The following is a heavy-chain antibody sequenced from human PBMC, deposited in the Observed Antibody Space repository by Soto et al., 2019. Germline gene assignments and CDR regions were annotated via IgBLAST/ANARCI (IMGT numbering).Heavy chain of an antibody. CDR3: AHRVLHTVFGLVTTAAIYFDF. D-gene: IGHD3-3*01. CDR2: IYWDDDK. J-gene: IGHJ4*02. Sequence: QITLNESGPTQVKPRQTLTLTCTFSGFSLTTSGVGVGWIRQSPGKAPEWLALIYWDDDKGYSPSLKSRLTTTKDISKNPVVLTMADLDHADTATYYCAHRVLHTVFGLVTTAAIYFDFWGQGTPVAVSS. V-gene: IGHV2-5*02. CDR1: GFSLTTSGVG.